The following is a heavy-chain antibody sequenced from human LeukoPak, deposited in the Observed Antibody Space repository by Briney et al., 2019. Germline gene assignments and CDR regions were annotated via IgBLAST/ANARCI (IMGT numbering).Heavy chain of an antibody. CDR1: GFTVSTKY. J-gene: IGHJ3*02. Sequence: GGSLRLSCAASGFTVSTKYMSRVRQPPGKGLECVSLIYSDGSTYYADSVKGRIPISRDNSKNTLYLQMNSLRAEDTAVYYCASYYLEWLSGWAFDIWGQGTMVTVFS. CDR3: ASYYLEWLSGWAFDI. CDR2: IYSDGST. D-gene: IGHD3-3*01. V-gene: IGHV3-66*02.